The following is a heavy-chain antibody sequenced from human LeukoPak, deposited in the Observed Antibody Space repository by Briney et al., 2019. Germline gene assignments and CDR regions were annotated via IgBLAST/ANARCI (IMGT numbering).Heavy chain of an antibody. D-gene: IGHD6-6*01. Sequence: PSETLSLTCAVYGGSFSGYYWSWIRQPPGKGLEWIGEINHSGSTNYNPSLKSRVTISVDTSKNQFSLKLSSVTAADTAVYYCARGVKIEYSSSSRIYYLDLWGRGTLVTVSS. V-gene: IGHV4-34*01. CDR1: GGSFSGYY. CDR2: INHSGST. J-gene: IGHJ2*01. CDR3: ARGVKIEYSSSSRIYYLDL.